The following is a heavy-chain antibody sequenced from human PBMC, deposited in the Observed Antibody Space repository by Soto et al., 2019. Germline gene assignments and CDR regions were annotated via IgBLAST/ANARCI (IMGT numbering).Heavy chain of an antibody. D-gene: IGHD5-12*01. CDR3: AVDIVGTGSY. V-gene: IGHV3-72*01. CDR2: RRNKLYSYTT. Sequence: EVQVVDSGGDLVQPGGSLRLSCVGSGFIFSDYFMDWVRQAPGKGLEWVARRRNKLYSYTTEYAASVKGRFTISRDDSQNSLYLQMNSLKTEDTAVYYCAVDIVGTGSYWGQGTLVTVSS. CDR1: GFIFSDYF. J-gene: IGHJ4*02.